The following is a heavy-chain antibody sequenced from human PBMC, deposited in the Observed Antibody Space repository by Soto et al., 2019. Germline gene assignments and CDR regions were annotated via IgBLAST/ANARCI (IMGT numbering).Heavy chain of an antibody. CDR3: ARDLQGYGDYGFDY. J-gene: IGHJ4*02. D-gene: IGHD4-17*01. CDR2: IYYSGST. CDR1: GGSISSYY. V-gene: IGHV4-59*01. Sequence: PSETLSLTCTVSGGSISSYYWSWIRQPPGKGLEWIGYIYYSGSTNYNPSLKSRVTISVDTSKNQFSLKLSSVTAADTAVYYCARDLQGYGDYGFDYWGQGTLVTVSS.